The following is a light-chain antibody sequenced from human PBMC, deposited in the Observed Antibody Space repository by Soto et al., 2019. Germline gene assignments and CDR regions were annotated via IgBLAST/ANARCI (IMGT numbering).Light chain of an antibody. CDR3: CSKASSSSWV. CDR2: EGT. CDR1: TSDVGGYNL. V-gene: IGLV2-23*01. J-gene: IGLJ1*01. Sequence: QSALTQPASVSGSPGQSITISCSGTTSDVGGYNLVSWYQQHTAKAPKLLIYEGTQRPSGVSSRFSGSKSCNTASLTISGLQAEDEADYYCCSKASSSSWVFGTGPKETDL.